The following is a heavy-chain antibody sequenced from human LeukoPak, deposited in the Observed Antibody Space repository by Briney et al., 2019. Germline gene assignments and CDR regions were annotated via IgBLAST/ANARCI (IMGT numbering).Heavy chain of an antibody. Sequence: SVKVSCKASGGTFSSYAISWVRQAPGQGLEWMGGIIPIFGTANYALKFQGRVTITADESTSTAYMELSSLRSEDTAVYYCASPYCSSTSCRTLYYYYYGMDVWGQGTTVTVSS. CDR1: GGTFSSYA. D-gene: IGHD2-2*01. CDR3: ASPYCSSTSCRTLYYYYYGMDV. J-gene: IGHJ6*02. CDR2: IIPIFGTA. V-gene: IGHV1-69*13.